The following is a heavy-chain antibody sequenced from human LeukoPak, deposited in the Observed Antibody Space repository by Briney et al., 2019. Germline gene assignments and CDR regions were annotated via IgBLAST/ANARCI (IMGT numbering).Heavy chain of an antibody. J-gene: IGHJ4*02. Sequence: PGGSLRLSCAASGFTFTSYAMSWVRQAPGKGLEWVSTISSGAGTTYYADSVKGRFTISRDTSKNSLYLQMNSLRAEDTAVYYCATPLDYYDRSDSHQGGDWGQGTLVTVSS. CDR3: ATPLDYYDRSDSHQGGD. CDR2: ISSGAGTT. D-gene: IGHD3-22*01. V-gene: IGHV3-23*01. CDR1: GFTFTSYA.